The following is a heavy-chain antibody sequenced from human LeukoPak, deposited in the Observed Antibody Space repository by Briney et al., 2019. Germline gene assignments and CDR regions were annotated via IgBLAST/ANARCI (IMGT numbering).Heavy chain of an antibody. CDR2: INPSGGTT. Sequence: ASVKVSCKASGYTFTGYYTHWVRQAPGQGLEWMGIINPSGGTTSYAQEFQGRVTMTRDTSTNTVYMELSSLRSEDAAVYYCAREQRGSCFDYWGQGTLVTVSS. CDR3: AREQRGSCFDY. J-gene: IGHJ4*02. CDR1: GYTFTGYY. D-gene: IGHD2-15*01. V-gene: IGHV1-46*01.